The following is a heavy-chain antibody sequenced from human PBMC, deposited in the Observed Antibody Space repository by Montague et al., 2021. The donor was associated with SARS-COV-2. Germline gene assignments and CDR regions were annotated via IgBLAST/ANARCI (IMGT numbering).Heavy chain of an antibody. CDR2: IHASGTT. CDR3: ARGSRVVGITPGFRY. CDR1: GGSISSGGSYY. Sequence: TLSLTCTVSGGSISSGGSYYWSWIWQPAGKGLEWIGRIHASGTTYYNPSLKGRVTISVDASKNQFSLTLSSVTAADTAVYYCARGSRVVGITPGFRYWGQGTQVAVST. J-gene: IGHJ4*02. V-gene: IGHV4-61*02. D-gene: IGHD2-21*01.